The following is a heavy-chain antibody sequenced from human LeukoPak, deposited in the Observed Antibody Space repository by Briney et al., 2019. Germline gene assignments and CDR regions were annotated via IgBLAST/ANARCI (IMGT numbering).Heavy chain of an antibody. D-gene: IGHD3-16*01. Sequence: PGGSLTLSSAASGFSFLCFIWPGLRQAPGEGLEWVSVISGSGGTTFYAEAVKGRFTISRDNSKNTLSLQMTSLRVEDTAVYYCAKKYRVPAGDDAFDIWGQGTMVTVSS. J-gene: IGHJ3*02. CDR1: GFSFLCFI. V-gene: IGHV3-23*01. CDR2: ISGSGGTT. CDR3: AKKYRVPAGDDAFDI.